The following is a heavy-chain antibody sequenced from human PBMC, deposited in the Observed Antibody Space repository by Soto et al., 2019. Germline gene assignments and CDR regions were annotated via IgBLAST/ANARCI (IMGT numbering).Heavy chain of an antibody. CDR3: VRDLSLRTVTDYYYYYGMDV. Sequence: GASVKVSCKASGYTFTGYYMHWVRQAPGQGHKWMGWINPNSGGTNYAQKFQGWVTMTRDTSISTAYMELSRLRSDDTAVYYCVRDLSLRTVTDYYYYYGMDVWGQGTTVTVSS. CDR2: INPNSGGT. V-gene: IGHV1-2*04. CDR1: GYTFTGYY. J-gene: IGHJ6*02. D-gene: IGHD4-4*01.